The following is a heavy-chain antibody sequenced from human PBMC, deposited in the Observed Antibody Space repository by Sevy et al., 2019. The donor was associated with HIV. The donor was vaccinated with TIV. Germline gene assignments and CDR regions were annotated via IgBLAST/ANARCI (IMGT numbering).Heavy chain of an antibody. CDR3: ARDRHNWNYYYYGMDV. J-gene: IGHJ6*02. Sequence: SETLSLTCTVSGGSISSGDYYWSWIRQPPGKGLEWIGYIYYSGSTYYNPSLKSRVTISVDTSKNQFSLKLSSVTAADTAVYYCARDRHNWNYYYYGMDVWGQGTTVTVSS. D-gene: IGHD1-20*01. CDR2: IYYSGST. V-gene: IGHV4-30-4*01. CDR1: GGSISSGDYY.